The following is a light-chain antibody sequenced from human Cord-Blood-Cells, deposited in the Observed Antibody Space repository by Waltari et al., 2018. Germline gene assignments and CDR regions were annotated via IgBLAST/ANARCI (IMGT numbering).Light chain of an antibody. V-gene: IGLV2-23*03. CDR2: EGS. CDR1: SSDVGSYNL. J-gene: IGLJ1*01. CDR3: CSYSGSSTVV. Sequence: QSALTQPASVSGSPGQSITISCTGTSSDVGSYNLVSWYQQHPGKAPKLMIHEGSKRPSGVSNRGSGSKSGNTASLTIAGLQAEDEADYYCCSYSGSSTVVFGTGTKVTVL.